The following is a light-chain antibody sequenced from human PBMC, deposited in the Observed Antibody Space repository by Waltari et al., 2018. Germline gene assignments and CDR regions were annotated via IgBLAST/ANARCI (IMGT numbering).Light chain of an antibody. J-gene: IGKJ4*01. CDR1: QRITNW. V-gene: IGKV1-5*03. Sequence: DIQMTQSPSTLSASVGDRVTITCRASQRITNWLAWYQQQPGMAPKLLIYGVSTLESGVPSRFSGSGSGAEFTLTISSLQPDDVATYYCQYYNNYELTFGGGTKVEIK. CDR3: QYYNNYELT. CDR2: GVS.